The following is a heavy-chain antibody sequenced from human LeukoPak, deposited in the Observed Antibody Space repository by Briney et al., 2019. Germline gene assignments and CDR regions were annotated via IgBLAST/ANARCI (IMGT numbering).Heavy chain of an antibody. D-gene: IGHD3-10*02. CDR1: GGSISSYY. CDR3: ASTRVGLWFDP. V-gene: IGHV4-59*01. Sequence: KPSETLSLTCTVSGGSISSYYWSWIRQPPGKGLEWIGYIYYSGCTNYNPSLKSRVTISVDTSKNQFSLKLSSVTAADTAVYYCASTRVGLWFDPWGQGTLVTVYS. J-gene: IGHJ5*02. CDR2: IYYSGCT.